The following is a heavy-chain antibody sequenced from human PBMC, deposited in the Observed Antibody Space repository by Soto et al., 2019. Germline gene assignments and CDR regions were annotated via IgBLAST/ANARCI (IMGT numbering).Heavy chain of an antibody. CDR3: AKDRGYNMATIHPLIDY. CDR1: GFTFSRYA. V-gene: IGHV3-23*01. CDR2: ISGSGGST. Sequence: EVQLLESGGGLVQPGGALRLSCAASGFTFSRYAMSWVLQAPGRGLAWVSAISGSGGSTYYADSGKGRFTITRDNSKNTLYLQMNSLRAEDTAVYYCAKDRGYNMATIHPLIDYWGQGTLVTVSS. D-gene: IGHD3-3*01. J-gene: IGHJ4*02.